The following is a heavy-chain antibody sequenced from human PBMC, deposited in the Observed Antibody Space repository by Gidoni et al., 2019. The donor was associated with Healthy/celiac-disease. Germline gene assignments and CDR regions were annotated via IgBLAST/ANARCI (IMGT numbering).Heavy chain of an antibody. D-gene: IGHD3-9*01. J-gene: IGHJ6*02. Sequence: EVQLVESGGGLVQPGGSLRLSCAASGFTFSSYWMSWVRQAPGKGLEWVANIKQDGSEKYYVDSVKGRFTISRDNAKNSLYLQMNSLRAEDTAVYYCASFDDILTGPPLSYYYGMDVWGQGTTVTVSS. CDR2: IKQDGSEK. CDR3: ASFDDILTGPPLSYYYGMDV. CDR1: GFTFSSYW. V-gene: IGHV3-7*01.